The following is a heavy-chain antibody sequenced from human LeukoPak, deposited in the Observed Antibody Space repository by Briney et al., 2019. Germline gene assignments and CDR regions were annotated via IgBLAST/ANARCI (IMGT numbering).Heavy chain of an antibody. CDR3: ARAPMAAAGTDDAFDI. V-gene: IGHV1-2*02. CDR1: GYTFTGYY. Sequence: GASVKVSCKASGYTFTGYYMHWVRQAPGQGLEWMGWINPNSGGTNYAQKFQGRVTMTRDTSISTAYMELSRLRSDDTAVYYCARAPMAAAGTDDAFDIWGQGTMVTVSS. J-gene: IGHJ3*02. D-gene: IGHD6-13*01. CDR2: INPNSGGT.